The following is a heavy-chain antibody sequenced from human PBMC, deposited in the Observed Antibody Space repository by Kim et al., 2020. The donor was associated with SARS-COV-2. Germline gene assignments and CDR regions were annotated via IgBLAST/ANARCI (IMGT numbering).Heavy chain of an antibody. J-gene: IGHJ6*02. CDR2: ISSSSSYI. Sequence: GGSLRLSCAASGFTFSSYSMNWVRQAPGKGLEWVSSISSSSSYIYYADSVKGRFTISRDNAKNSLYLQMNSLRAEDTAVYYCARGGHQLLLETRYYYGMDVWGQGTTVTVSS. V-gene: IGHV3-21*04. CDR3: ARGGHQLLLETRYYYGMDV. D-gene: IGHD2-2*01. CDR1: GFTFSSYS.